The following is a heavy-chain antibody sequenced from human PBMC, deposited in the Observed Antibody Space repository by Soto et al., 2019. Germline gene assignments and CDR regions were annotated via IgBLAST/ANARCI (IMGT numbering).Heavy chain of an antibody. CDR3: VRGGAGAYGLGWFGP. Sequence: QVQLHESGPGLVKPSQTLSLSCTVSGDSISRGCYYCNCIRQHLRKCLDWIGYIYHSGSTNYKPSLKSLVTISVDTSKNQLSLELTNVTAADTAVYYCVRGGAGAYGLGWFGPWGQGILVTVSS. D-gene: IGHD2-21*01. CDR1: GDSISRGCYY. V-gene: IGHV4-31*01. CDR2: IYHSGST. J-gene: IGHJ5*02.